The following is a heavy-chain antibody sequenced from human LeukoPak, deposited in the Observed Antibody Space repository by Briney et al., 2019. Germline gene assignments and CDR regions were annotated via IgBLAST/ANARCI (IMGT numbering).Heavy chain of an antibody. J-gene: IGHJ4*02. D-gene: IGHD3-22*01. CDR3: ARDGLYYDSSGYYLGY. V-gene: IGHV3-66*01. CDR2: IFSRCST. CDR1: GFTVSSNY. Sequence: GGSLRLSCAASGFTVSSNYMSWVRQATGKGVEGGSVIFSRCSTYFADSVKRRFTISRDNSKNTLYLQMNSLRAEDTAVYYCARDGLYYDSSGYYLGYWGQGTLVTVSS.